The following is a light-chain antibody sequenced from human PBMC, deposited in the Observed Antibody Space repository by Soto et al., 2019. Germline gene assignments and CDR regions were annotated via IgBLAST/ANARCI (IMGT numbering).Light chain of an antibody. V-gene: IGKV1-5*03. CDR2: KPS. CDR1: QSISGW. Sequence: DIQMTQSPSTLSASVGDRATITCRASQSISGWLAWYQQKPGKAPKLLIYKPSILESGVPSRFSGSGSGTEVTLTISSLQPDDVAAYYCRQYDTYLRTFGQGTKVEIK. J-gene: IGKJ2*01. CDR3: RQYDTYLRT.